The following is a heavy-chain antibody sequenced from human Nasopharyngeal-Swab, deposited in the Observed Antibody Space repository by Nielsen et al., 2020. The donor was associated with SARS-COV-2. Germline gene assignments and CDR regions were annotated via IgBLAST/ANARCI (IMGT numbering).Heavy chain of an antibody. Sequence: VRQAPGKGLEWVGLISYDGANKHYADSVKGRTSISRNNSNNTLYLEMNTLRPGDTAIYYCARVSSKRFTFDYWGQGALVTVSS. CDR3: ARVSSKRFTFDY. V-gene: IGHV3-30-3*01. D-gene: IGHD3-16*01. CDR2: ISYDGANK. J-gene: IGHJ4*02.